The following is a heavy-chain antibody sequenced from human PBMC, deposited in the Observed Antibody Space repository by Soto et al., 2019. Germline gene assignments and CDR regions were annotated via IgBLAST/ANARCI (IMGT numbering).Heavy chain of an antibody. CDR3: AGRSVYCSSTSCYRFHYYYMDV. Sequence: ASVKVSCKASGYTFTSYDINWVRQATGQGLEWMGWMNPNSGNTGYAQKFQGRVTMTRNTSISTAYMELSSLRSEDTAVYYCAGRSVYCSSTSCYRFHYYYMDVWGKGTTVTVSS. D-gene: IGHD2-2*01. V-gene: IGHV1-8*01. CDR2: MNPNSGNT. J-gene: IGHJ6*03. CDR1: GYTFTSYD.